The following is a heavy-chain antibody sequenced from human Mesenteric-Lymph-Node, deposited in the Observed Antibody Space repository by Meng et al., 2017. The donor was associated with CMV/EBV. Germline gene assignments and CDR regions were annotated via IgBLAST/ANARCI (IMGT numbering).Heavy chain of an antibody. CDR2: ISGSGSVT. D-gene: IGHD2-2*01. CDR3: VRAPGGYCSTTNCYFDY. J-gene: IGHJ4*02. CDR1: GFNFTNYA. Sequence: GGSLRLSCAASGFNFTNYAMMWVRQGPGKGLEWVSAISGSGSVTYYVDSVKGRFTISRDNAKHSLYLQMNSLRAEDTAVYYCVRAPGGYCSTTNCYFDYWGQGALVTVSS. V-gene: IGHV3-23*01.